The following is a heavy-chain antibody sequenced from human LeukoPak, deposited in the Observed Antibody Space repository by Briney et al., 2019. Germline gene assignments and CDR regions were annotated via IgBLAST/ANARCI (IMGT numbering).Heavy chain of an antibody. CDR3: ARDGDSGSYIDY. D-gene: IGHD1-26*01. V-gene: IGHV4-59*12. Sequence: SETLSLTCTVSGGSISSYYWSWIRQPPGKGLEWIGYIHYSGSTNYNPSLKSRVTISVDTSKNQFSLKLSSVTAADTAVYYCARDGDSGSYIDYWGQGTLVTVSS. J-gene: IGHJ4*02. CDR2: IHYSGST. CDR1: GGSISSYY.